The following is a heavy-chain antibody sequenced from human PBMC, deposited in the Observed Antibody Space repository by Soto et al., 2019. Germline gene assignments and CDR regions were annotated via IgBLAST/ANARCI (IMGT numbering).Heavy chain of an antibody. CDR1: GFTFSTYA. D-gene: IGHD3-10*01. V-gene: IGHV3-23*01. Sequence: EVQLQESGGGLVQPGGSLRLSCAASGFTFSTYAMSWVRQAPGKGLEWVSGISGSGDHTHYGDSVRGRCTISRDNSKNTLYLHVDSLRAEDTAVYYCAKDLVGRGSATAYFDYWGQGTLVTVSS. CDR2: ISGSGDHT. J-gene: IGHJ4*02. CDR3: AKDLVGRGSATAYFDY.